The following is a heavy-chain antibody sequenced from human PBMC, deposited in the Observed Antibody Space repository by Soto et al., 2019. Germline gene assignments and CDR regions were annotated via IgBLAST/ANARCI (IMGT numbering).Heavy chain of an antibody. Sequence: QVQLVESGGGVVQPGRSLRLSCAASGFTFSSYGMHWVRQAPGKGLEWVAVISYDGSNKYYADCVKGRFTISRDNSKNTLYLQMNSLRAEDTAVYYCAKVGQQLVHKPENWFDPWGQGTLVTVSS. CDR3: AKVGQQLVHKPENWFDP. D-gene: IGHD6-13*01. J-gene: IGHJ5*02. CDR1: GFTFSSYG. V-gene: IGHV3-30*18. CDR2: ISYDGSNK.